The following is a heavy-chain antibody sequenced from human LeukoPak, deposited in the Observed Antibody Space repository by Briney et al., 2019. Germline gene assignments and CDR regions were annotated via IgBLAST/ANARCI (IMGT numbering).Heavy chain of an antibody. D-gene: IGHD3-22*01. J-gene: IGHJ3*02. CDR3: AKAVGSSGYFSRDAFDI. CDR1: GFTFSNYV. V-gene: IGHV3-23*01. CDR2: ISGGGSGT. Sequence: GGSLRLSCAASGFTFSNYVMHWVRQAPGKGLEWVAVISGGGSGTYYADSMRGRFTISRDNSKNTVYLQMNSLRAEDTAIYYCAKAVGSSGYFSRDAFDIWGQGTMVTVSS.